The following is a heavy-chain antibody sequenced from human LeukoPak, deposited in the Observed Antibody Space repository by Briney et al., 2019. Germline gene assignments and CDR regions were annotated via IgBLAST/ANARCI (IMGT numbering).Heavy chain of an antibody. J-gene: IGHJ3*02. CDR3: ARSTTHDAFDI. Sequence: PSQTLSLTCAVSGGSISSGGYSWSWIRQPPGKGLEWIGYIYHSGSTYYNPSLKSRVTISVDRSKNQFSLKLSSVTAADTAVYYCARSTTHDAFDIWGQGTMVTVS. D-gene: IGHD5/OR15-5a*01. CDR2: IYHSGST. V-gene: IGHV4-30-2*01. CDR1: GGSISSGGYS.